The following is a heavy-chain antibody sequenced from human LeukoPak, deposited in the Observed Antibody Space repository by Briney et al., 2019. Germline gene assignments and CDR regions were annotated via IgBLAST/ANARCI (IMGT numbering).Heavy chain of an antibody. CDR1: GFTFSSHW. V-gene: IGHV3-7*03. Sequence: GRSLRLSCAASGFTFSSHWMSWVRQAPGKGLEWVANINQGEGEKYYVDSVKGRFTISRDNAKKSLFLQMNSLRAEDTAVYYCARGRFIAGTTAYYFDYWGQGTLVTVSS. J-gene: IGHJ4*02. CDR3: ARGRFIAGTTAYYFDY. D-gene: IGHD1-26*01. CDR2: INQGEGEK.